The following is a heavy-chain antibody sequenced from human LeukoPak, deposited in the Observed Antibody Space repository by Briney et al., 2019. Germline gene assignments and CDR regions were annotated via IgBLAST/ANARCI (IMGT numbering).Heavy chain of an antibody. Sequence: GASVKVSCKASGYTFINYFMHWVRQAPGQGPEWMGWINPNSGATIYAQKFQGRVTMTRDTSISTAYMDLSRLSSDDTDIYYCATKRPGYYSALDYWGQGTLVTVSS. CDR3: ATKRPGYYSALDY. CDR2: INPNSGAT. D-gene: IGHD3-22*01. V-gene: IGHV1-2*02. CDR1: GYTFINYF. J-gene: IGHJ4*02.